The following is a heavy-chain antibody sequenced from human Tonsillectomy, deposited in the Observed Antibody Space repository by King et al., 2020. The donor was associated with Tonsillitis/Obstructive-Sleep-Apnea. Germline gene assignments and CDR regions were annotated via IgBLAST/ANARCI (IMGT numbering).Heavy chain of an antibody. CDR1: GFTFSSYP. CDR3: ARGGGRSSSSRYYFDY. CDR2: ISYDGTNK. V-gene: IGHV3-30*01. D-gene: IGHD6-6*01. Sequence: VQLVESGGGVVQPGRSLRLSCAASGFTFSSYPMHWVRQAPGKGLEWVAVISYDGTNKYYADSVKGRFTIDRDNSKNTLNLQMNSLRAEYTAVYYCARGGGRSSSSRYYFDYWGQGTLVTVSS. J-gene: IGHJ4*02.